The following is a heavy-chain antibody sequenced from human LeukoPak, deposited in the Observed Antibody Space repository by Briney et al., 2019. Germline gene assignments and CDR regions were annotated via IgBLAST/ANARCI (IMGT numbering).Heavy chain of an antibody. CDR1: GFAVSSNY. J-gene: IGHJ3*01. Sequence: GGSLTLSCAASGFAVSSNYMNWVRQTPGKGLEWVSAISGSGSDICYADSVKGRFTISRDNPKRSLYLQMNSLRAEDTAVYYCARRTFPNDAFDVWGQGTVVTVYS. CDR3: ARRTFPNDAFDV. V-gene: IGHV3-21*01. CDR2: ISGSGSDI. D-gene: IGHD1-7*01.